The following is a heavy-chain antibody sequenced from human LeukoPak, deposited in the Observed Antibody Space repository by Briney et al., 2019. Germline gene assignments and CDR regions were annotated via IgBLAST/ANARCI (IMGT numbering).Heavy chain of an antibody. CDR1: GFTFSSYS. D-gene: IGHD6-13*01. Sequence: GGSLRLSCAASGFTFSSYSMNWVRQAPGKGLEWVSSISSSSSYIYYADSVKGRFTISRDNAKNSLYLQMNSLRAEDTAVYYCANTPGAAARNVWGQGTTVTVSS. V-gene: IGHV3-21*04. CDR3: ANTPGAAARNV. CDR2: ISSSSSYI. J-gene: IGHJ6*02.